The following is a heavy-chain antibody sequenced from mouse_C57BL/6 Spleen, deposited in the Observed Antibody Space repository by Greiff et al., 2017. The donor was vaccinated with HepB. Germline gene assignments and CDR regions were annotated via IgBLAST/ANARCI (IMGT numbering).Heavy chain of an antibody. CDR1: GFSFNTYA. CDR3: VRTGTNFDV. J-gene: IGHJ1*03. V-gene: IGHV10-1*01. Sequence: EVKLQESGGGLVQPKGSLKLSCAASGFSFNTYAMNWVRQAPGKGLEWVARIRSKSNNYATYYADAVKDRFTISRDDSESMLYLQMNNLKTEDTAMYYCVRTGTNFDVWGTGTTVTVSS. CDR2: IRSKSNNYAT. D-gene: IGHD4-1*01.